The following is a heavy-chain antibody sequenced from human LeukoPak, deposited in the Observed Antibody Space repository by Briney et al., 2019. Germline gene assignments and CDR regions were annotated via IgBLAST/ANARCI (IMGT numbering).Heavy chain of an antibody. D-gene: IGHD3-22*01. CDR2: IYPGDSDT. CDR1: GYSFTSYW. CDR3: ARSFGPRYYYDSSGYYGLYNWFDP. Sequence: GESLKISCKGSGYSFTSYWIGWVRQMPGKGLEWMGIIYPGDSDTRYSPSFQGQVTISADKSISTAYLQWSSLKASDTAMYYCARSFGPRYYYDSSGYYGLYNWFDPWGQGTLVTVSS. J-gene: IGHJ5*02. V-gene: IGHV5-51*01.